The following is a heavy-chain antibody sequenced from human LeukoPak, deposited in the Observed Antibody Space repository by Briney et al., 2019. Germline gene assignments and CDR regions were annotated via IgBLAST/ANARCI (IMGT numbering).Heavy chain of an antibody. CDR1: GFTFSSYG. D-gene: IGHD6-13*01. J-gene: IGHJ4*02. Sequence: GGSLRLSCAASGFTFSSYGMHWVRQAPGKGLEWVAFIRYDGSNKYYADSVKSRFTISRDNSKNTLYLQMNSLRAEDTAVYYCAKSIAAAGINYYFDYWGQGTLVTVSS. V-gene: IGHV3-30*02. CDR2: IRYDGSNK. CDR3: AKSIAAAGINYYFDY.